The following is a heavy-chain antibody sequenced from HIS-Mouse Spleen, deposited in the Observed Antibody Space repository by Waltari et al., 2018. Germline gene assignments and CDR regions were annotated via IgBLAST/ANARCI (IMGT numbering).Heavy chain of an antibody. D-gene: IGHD2-2*01. CDR1: GGSISSSSYY. V-gene: IGHV4-39*07. CDR2: IYYSGST. J-gene: IGHJ3*02. CDR3: AKTHQGDAFDI. Sequence: QLQLQESGPGLVKPSETLSLTCTVSGGSISSSSYYWGWIRQPPGKGLEWIGSIYYSGSTYYNPSLKSRVTISVDTSKNQFSLTLSSVTAADTAVYYCAKTHQGDAFDIWGQGTMVTVSS.